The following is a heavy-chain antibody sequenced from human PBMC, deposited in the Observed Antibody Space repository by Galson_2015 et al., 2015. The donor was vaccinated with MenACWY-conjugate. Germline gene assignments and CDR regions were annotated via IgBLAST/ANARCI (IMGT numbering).Heavy chain of an antibody. D-gene: IGHD5-24*01. V-gene: IGHV3-48*02. CDR1: GFTFSTYN. CDR3: GRDNNWAVDF. J-gene: IGHJ4*02. CDR2: MVRVIGGQ. Sequence: SLRLSCAASGFTFSTYNMHWVRQAPGRGWGGLQLMVRVIGGQFNKKNSGRAGLTISREIAKNSLYLQMKSLRDEDRALNNWGRDNNWAVDFWGPGTLVTVSS.